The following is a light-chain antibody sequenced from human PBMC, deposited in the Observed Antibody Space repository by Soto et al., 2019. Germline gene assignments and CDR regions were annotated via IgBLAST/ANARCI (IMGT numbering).Light chain of an antibody. V-gene: IGKV3-15*01. CDR1: QSVSRN. Sequence: EVVMTQSPATLSVSPGERATLSCRASQSVSRNLAWYQQKSGQAPRLLIYGASTRATGIPARFSGSGSGTEFTLTISSLQSEDFAFYHCQQYDNWPRTFGQGTKVEIK. CDR3: QQYDNWPRT. J-gene: IGKJ1*01. CDR2: GAS.